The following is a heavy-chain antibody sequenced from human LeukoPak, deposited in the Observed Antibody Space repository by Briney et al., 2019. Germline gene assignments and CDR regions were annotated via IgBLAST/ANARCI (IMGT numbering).Heavy chain of an antibody. Sequence: SETLSLTCTLSRGSPITNMRSWIRHPAGEGLEWIGRLYTGGSTNYNPSPKSRVTMPSDTTKSQSSLILNSVASAPTAVYYIARDRRDAYNSFYYFDYWGQGTLVTVSS. V-gene: IGHV4-4*07. D-gene: IGHD5-24*01. CDR2: LYTGGST. CDR1: RGSPITNM. CDR3: ARDRRDAYNSFYYFDY. J-gene: IGHJ4*02.